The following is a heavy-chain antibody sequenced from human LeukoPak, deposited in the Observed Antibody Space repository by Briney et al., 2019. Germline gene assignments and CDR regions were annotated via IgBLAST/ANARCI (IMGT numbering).Heavy chain of an antibody. Sequence: PSETLSLTCTVSGGSISSYYWSWIRQPPGKGLEWIGYIYYSGSTNYNPSLKSRVTISVDTSKNQFSLKLSSVTAADTAVYYCARAEVERSSSWYSSAFDIWGQGTMVTVSS. D-gene: IGHD6-13*01. V-gene: IGHV4-59*08. CDR3: ARAEVERSSSWYSSAFDI. CDR1: GGSISSYY. CDR2: IYYSGST. J-gene: IGHJ3*02.